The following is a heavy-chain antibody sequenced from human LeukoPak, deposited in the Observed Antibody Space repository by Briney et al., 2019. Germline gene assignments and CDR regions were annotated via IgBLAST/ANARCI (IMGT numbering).Heavy chain of an antibody. D-gene: IGHD4-17*01. Sequence: GGSLRLSCAASGVTFSSYAMSWVRQAPGKGLEWVSAMSGSGGSTYYADSVKGRFTISRDNSKNTLYLQMNSLRAEDTAVYYCAKVYGDYPGMDVWGQGTTVTVSS. CDR1: GVTFSSYA. CDR3: AKVYGDYPGMDV. V-gene: IGHV3-23*01. CDR2: MSGSGGST. J-gene: IGHJ6*02.